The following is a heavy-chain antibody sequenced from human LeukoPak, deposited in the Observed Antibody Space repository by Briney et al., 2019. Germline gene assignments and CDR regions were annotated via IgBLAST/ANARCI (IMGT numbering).Heavy chain of an antibody. V-gene: IGHV4-4*02. CDR2: ISHTGSI. D-gene: IGHD2-21*02. J-gene: IGHJ2*01. Sequence: SETLSLTCAVSGGSITSSKWWSWVRQPPGKGLEWIGEISHTGSINYNPSLKSRVTMSVDKSRNQFSLNLTSVTAADTAVYSCARRVTTLWYFDLWGRGTLVTVSS. CDR1: GGSITSSKW. CDR3: ARRVTTLWYFDL.